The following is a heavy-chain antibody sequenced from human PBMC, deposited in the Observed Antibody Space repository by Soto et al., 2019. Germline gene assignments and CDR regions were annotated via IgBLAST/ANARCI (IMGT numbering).Heavy chain of an antibody. CDR3: ARSRHRFGKYAMEV. CDR2: INHSGST. Sequence: SETLSLTSAVYGGSFSGYYWSWIRQPPGKGLEWIGEINHSGSTNYNPSLKSRVTISVDTSKNQFSLKLSSVTAAETAVYYWARSRHRFGKYAMEVWGKATTV. D-gene: IGHD3-10*01. J-gene: IGHJ6*03. V-gene: IGHV4-34*01. CDR1: GGSFSGYY.